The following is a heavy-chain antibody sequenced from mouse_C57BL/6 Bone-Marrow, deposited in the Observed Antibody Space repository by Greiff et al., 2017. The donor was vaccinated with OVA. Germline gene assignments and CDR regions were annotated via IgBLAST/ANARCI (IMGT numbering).Heavy chain of an antibody. CDR1: GFTFSSYA. D-gene: IGHD1-1*01. CDR3: ARGGPYYGSSLDY. Sequence: DVMLVESGGGLVKPGGSLKLSCAASGFTFSSYAMSWVRQTPEKRLEWVATISDGGSYTYYPDNVKGRFTISRDNAKNNLYLQMSHLKSEDTAMYYCARGGPYYGSSLDYWGQGTTLTVSS. CDR2: ISDGGSYT. V-gene: IGHV5-4*03. J-gene: IGHJ2*01.